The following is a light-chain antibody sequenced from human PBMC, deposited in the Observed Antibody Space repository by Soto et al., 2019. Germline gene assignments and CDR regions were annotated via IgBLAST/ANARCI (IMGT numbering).Light chain of an antibody. CDR2: AAS. J-gene: IGKJ4*01. Sequence: DIQMTQSPSSVSASVGDRVTITCRASQGLSSYLAWYQQKPGKAPKLLIYAASNLQSGVPSRFSGSRSGTDFTLTIRSLQPEDFATYFCLSGHSRPFGGGTKVDIK. V-gene: IGKV1-12*02. CDR3: LSGHSRP. CDR1: QGLSSY.